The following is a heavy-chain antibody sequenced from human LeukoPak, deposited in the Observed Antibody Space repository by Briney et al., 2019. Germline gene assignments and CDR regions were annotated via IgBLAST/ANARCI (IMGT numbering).Heavy chain of an antibody. V-gene: IGHV3-48*04. J-gene: IGHJ6*02. CDR3: ARLRYYGMDV. CDR1: GFTFSGYD. CDR2: TSSSSSTI. Sequence: PGGFLRLSCAASGFTFSGYDMSWVRQAPGKGLEWVSYTSSSSSTIYYADSVKSRFTISRNNAKNSLYLQMNSLRAEDTAVYYCARLRYYGMDVWGQGTTVTVSS.